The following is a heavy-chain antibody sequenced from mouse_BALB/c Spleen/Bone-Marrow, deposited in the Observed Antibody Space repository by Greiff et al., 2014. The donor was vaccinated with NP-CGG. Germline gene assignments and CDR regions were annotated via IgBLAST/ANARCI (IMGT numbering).Heavy chain of an antibody. V-gene: IGHV1-80*01. CDR1: GCAFSSYW. J-gene: IGHJ2*01. Sequence: VQLQQSGAELVRPGSSVKISCKVSGCAFSSYWMNWVKQRPGQGLEWIGQIYPGDGDTNYNGKFKGKATLTADKSSSTAYMQLSSLTSEDSAVYFCARVRNWADYWGQGTTLTVSS. CDR3: ARVRNWADY. D-gene: IGHD4-1*01. CDR2: IYPGDGDT.